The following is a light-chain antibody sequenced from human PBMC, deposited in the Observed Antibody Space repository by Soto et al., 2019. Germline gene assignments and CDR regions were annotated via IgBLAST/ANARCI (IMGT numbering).Light chain of an antibody. V-gene: IGKV3-15*01. CDR2: GAA. Sequence: EIVLAQSPATLSLSPGERATLSCRASQSVGTNVAWFQQKPGQALRLLMSGAATWASGIPVRFSGSGSGTDFTLTISSLQSEDFAIYYCQQYNTWTWTFGQGTKVDIK. CDR3: QQYNTWTWT. CDR1: QSVGTN. J-gene: IGKJ1*01.